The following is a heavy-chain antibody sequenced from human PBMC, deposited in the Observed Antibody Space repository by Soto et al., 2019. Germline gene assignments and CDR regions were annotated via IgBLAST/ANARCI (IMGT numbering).Heavy chain of an antibody. CDR1: GFTVSSSY. CDR3: ALHCTGGNCFGY. D-gene: IGHD2-8*02. J-gene: IGHJ4*02. CDR2: IYAGGDT. Sequence: EVQVVESGGGLAQPGGSLRLSCAASGFTVSSSYRSWVRQAPGKRLEGGSVIYAGGDTFYADSVKGIFTISRDNSENTLYLQMNSLRVEDTAVYYCALHCTGGNCFGYWGQGTLVTVSS. V-gene: IGHV3-66*01.